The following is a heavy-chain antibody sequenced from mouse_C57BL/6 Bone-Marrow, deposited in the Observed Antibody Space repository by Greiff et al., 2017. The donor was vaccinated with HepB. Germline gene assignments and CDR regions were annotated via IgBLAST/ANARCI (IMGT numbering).Heavy chain of an antibody. D-gene: IGHD1-1*01. V-gene: IGHV14-2*01. CDR3: AIRITTVVADYFDY. J-gene: IGHJ2*01. CDR2: IDPEDGET. Sequence: VQLKESGAELVKPGASVKLSCTASGFNIKDYYMHWVKQRTEQGLEWIGRIDPEDGETKYAPKFQGKATITADTSSNTAYLQLSSLTSEDTAVYYGAIRITTVVADYFDYWGQGTTLTVAS. CDR1: GFNIKDYY.